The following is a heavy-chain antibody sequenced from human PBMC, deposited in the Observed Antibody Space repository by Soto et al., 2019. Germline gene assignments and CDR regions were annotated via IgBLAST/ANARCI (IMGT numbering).Heavy chain of an antibody. CDR1: GYSFTSYG. V-gene: IGHV1-18*01. CDR3: ARGVGSGSYYNQYNWFDP. J-gene: IGHJ5*02. Sequence: ASVKVSCKASGYSFTSYGISWVRQAPGQGLEWMGWINVYNGNTKYAQKVQGRVTMTTDTSTSTAYMELRSLRSDDTAVYYCARGVGSGSYYNQYNWFDPWGQGTLVTVSS. CDR2: INVYNGNT. D-gene: IGHD3-10*01.